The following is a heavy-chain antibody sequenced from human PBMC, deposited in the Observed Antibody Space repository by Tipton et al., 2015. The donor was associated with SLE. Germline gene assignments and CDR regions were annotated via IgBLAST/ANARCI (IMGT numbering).Heavy chain of an antibody. CDR2: IYHSGST. CDR1: GYSISSGYY. CDR3: ARVKDYIWGSYPLGTFDI. J-gene: IGHJ3*02. Sequence: LSLTCAVSGYSISSGYYWGWIRQPPGKGLEWIGSIYHSGSTYYNPSLKSRVTISVDTSKNQFSLKLSSVTAADTAVYYCARVKDYIWGSYPLGTFDIWGQGTMVTVSS. V-gene: IGHV4-38-2*01. D-gene: IGHD3-16*02.